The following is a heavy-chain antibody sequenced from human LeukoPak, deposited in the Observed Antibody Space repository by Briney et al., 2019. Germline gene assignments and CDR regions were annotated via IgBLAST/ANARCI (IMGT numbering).Heavy chain of an antibody. CDR3: AELGMIGGV. J-gene: IGHJ6*04. Sequence: PGGSLRLSCAASGFTFSNYWMHWVRQAPGKGLVWVSRINSDGINTSYADSVKGRFTISRDNAKNTLNLQMNSLRAEDTAVYYCAELGMIGGVWGKGTTVTISS. D-gene: IGHD3-10*02. CDR2: INSDGINT. CDR1: GFTFSNYW. V-gene: IGHV3-74*01.